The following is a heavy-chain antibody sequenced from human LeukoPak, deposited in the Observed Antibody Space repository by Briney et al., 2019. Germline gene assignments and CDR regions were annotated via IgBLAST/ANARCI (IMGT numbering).Heavy chain of an antibody. CDR1: GFTFSGSA. Sequence: GGSLRLSCAASGFTFSGSAMHWVRQASGKGQEWVGRIRSKANSYATAYAASVKGRFTISRDDSKNTAYLQMNSLKTEDTAVYYCTRTAPSIAVAGSVDYWGPGTLVTVSS. J-gene: IGHJ4*02. D-gene: IGHD6-19*01. CDR2: IRSKANSYAT. CDR3: TRTAPSIAVAGSVDY. V-gene: IGHV3-73*01.